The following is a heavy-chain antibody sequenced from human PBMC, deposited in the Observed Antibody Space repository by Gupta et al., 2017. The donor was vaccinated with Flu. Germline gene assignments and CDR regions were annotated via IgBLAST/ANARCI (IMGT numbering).Heavy chain of an antibody. CDR2: ISAYNGNT. J-gene: IGHJ3*02. CDR3: ARVRLQGTMIVVVITHDAGDI. V-gene: IGHV1-18*01. Sequence: QVQLVQSGAEVTKPGASVKVSCKASGYTFTSSGISWVRQAPGQGLEWMGWISAYNGNTNYAQKLQGRATMTTDTSTSTAYMELRSLRSDDTAVYDCARVRLQGTMIVVVITHDAGDIWGQGTMVTVSS. CDR1: GYTFTSSG. D-gene: IGHD3-22*01.